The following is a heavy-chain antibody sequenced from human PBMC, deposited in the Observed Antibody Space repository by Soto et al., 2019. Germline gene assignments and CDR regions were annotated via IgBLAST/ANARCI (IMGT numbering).Heavy chain of an antibody. Sequence: VGSLRLSCAASGFTFRSFTMNWVRQTPGKGLEWVSTISSNSAYIYYTDALRGRFTISRDNAKNSLHLQMNSLRAEDTAVYYCTRDASRDSSARGWFDPWGPGTLVTVSS. V-gene: IGHV3-21*01. D-gene: IGHD6-13*01. CDR3: TRDASRDSSARGWFDP. CDR1: GFTFRSFT. CDR2: ISSNSAYI. J-gene: IGHJ5*02.